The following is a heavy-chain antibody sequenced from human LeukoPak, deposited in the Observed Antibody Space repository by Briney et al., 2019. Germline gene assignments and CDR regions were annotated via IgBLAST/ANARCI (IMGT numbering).Heavy chain of an antibody. CDR1: GFTFSSYA. CDR3: ARDITMVRGTPMDV. CDR2: ISSNGGST. J-gene: IGHJ6*02. D-gene: IGHD3-10*01. Sequence: GGPLRLSCAASGFTFSSYAMHWVRQAPGKGLEYVSAISSNGGSTYYANSVKGRFTISRDNSKNTLYLQMGSLRAEDMAVYYCARDITMVRGTPMDVWGQGTTVTVSS. V-gene: IGHV3-64*01.